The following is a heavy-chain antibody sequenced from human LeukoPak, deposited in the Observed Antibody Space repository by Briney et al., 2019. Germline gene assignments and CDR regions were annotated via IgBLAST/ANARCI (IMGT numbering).Heavy chain of an antibody. V-gene: IGHV6-1*01. D-gene: IGHD6-19*01. Sequence: QTLSLTCAISGDSVSSNSAAWNWIRQSPSRGLEWLGRTYYRSKWYNDYAVSVKSRITINPDTSKNQFSLQLNSVTPEDTAVYYCARDGIASGTPAGANAFDIWGQGTMVTVSS. CDR1: GDSVSSNSAA. CDR3: ARDGIASGTPAGANAFDI. J-gene: IGHJ3*02. CDR2: TYYRSKWYN.